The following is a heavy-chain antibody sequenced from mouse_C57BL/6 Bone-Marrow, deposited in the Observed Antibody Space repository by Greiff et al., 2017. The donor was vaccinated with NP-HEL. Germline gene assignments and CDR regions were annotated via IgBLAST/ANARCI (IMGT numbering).Heavy chain of an antibody. CDR1: GYTFTSYT. D-gene: IGHD2-4*01. CDR2: INPSSGYT. V-gene: IGHV1-4*01. CDR3: ARVGDYDERYAMDY. Sequence: QVQLKQSGAELARPGASVKMSCKASGYTFTSYTMHWVKQRPGQGLEWIGYINPSSGYTKYNQKFKDKATLTADKSSSTAYMQLSSLTSEDSAVYYCARVGDYDERYAMDYWGQGTSVTVSS. J-gene: IGHJ4*01.